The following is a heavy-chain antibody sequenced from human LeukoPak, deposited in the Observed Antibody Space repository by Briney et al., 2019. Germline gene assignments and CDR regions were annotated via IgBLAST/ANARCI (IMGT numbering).Heavy chain of an antibody. CDR2: IYHSGST. CDR3: ARGQYFGY. V-gene: IGHV4-38-2*02. Sequence: SETLSLTCTVSGYSISSGYNWDWIRQPPGKGLEWIGSIYHSGSTYYNPSLKSRVTISVDTSKNQFSLKLSSVTAADTAVYYCARGQYFGYWGQGTLVTVSS. CDR1: GYSISSGYN. J-gene: IGHJ4*02.